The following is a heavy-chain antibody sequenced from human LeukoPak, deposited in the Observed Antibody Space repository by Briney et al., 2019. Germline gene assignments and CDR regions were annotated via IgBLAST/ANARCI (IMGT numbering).Heavy chain of an antibody. Sequence: ASVKVSCKASGYTFTSYAISWVRQATGQGLEWMGWMTPNDGKTGYSQKFQGRVTLTGDTSVNTAYMELTGLTSEDTGVYYCARDDALTPFDPWGQGTLVTVSS. V-gene: IGHV1-8*01. CDR2: MTPNDGKT. D-gene: IGHD3-9*01. CDR3: ARDDALTPFDP. J-gene: IGHJ5*02. CDR1: GYTFTSYA.